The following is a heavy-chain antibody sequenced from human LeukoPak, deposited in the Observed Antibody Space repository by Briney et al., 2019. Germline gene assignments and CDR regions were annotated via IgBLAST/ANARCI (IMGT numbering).Heavy chain of an antibody. CDR3: ASLYSSGWYNPIDY. CDR1: GGTFSSYA. Sequence: SVKVSCKDSGGTFSSYAISWVRQAPGQGLEWMGGIIPIFGTANYAQKFQGRVTITADESTSTAYMELSSLRSEDTAVYYCASLYSSGWYNPIDYWGQGTLVTVSS. J-gene: IGHJ4*02. CDR2: IIPIFGTA. V-gene: IGHV1-69*01. D-gene: IGHD6-19*01.